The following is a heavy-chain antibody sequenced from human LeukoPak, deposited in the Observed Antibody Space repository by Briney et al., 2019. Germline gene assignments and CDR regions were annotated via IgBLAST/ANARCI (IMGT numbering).Heavy chain of an antibody. D-gene: IGHD3-10*01. CDR1: GGSFSGYY. CDR3: AINDGSGSYYNSDY. CDR2: IDQSGST. Sequence: EPSETLSLTCAVYGGSFSGYYWSWVRQPPGKGLEWIGEIDQSGSTNYNPSLKSRVTITIDTSKNQFSLRLNSVTAADTAVYYCAINDGSGSYYNSDYLGQGTLVTVSS. J-gene: IGHJ4*02. V-gene: IGHV4-34*01.